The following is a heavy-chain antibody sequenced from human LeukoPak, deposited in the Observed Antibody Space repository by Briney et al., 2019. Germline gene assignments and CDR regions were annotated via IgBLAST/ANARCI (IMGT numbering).Heavy chain of an antibody. Sequence: GGSLRLSCAASGFTFSSYAMSWVRQAPGKGLEWVSSISSSSSYIYYAVSVKGRFTISRDNAKNSLYLQMNSLRAEDTAVYYCAKGGSYRSQPYFDYWGQGTPVTVSS. D-gene: IGHD3-16*02. J-gene: IGHJ4*02. V-gene: IGHV3-21*04. CDR2: ISSSSSYI. CDR1: GFTFSSYA. CDR3: AKGGSYRSQPYFDY.